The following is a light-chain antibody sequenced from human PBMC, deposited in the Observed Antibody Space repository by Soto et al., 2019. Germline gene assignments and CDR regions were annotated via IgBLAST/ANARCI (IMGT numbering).Light chain of an antibody. CDR3: SSYATSSTLEWV. CDR2: DVS. CDR1: SSDVGDYNY. Sequence: QSALTQPASVSGSPGQSITIPCTGASSDVGDYNYVSWYQHHPGKAPKLVIYDVSSRPSGVSGRFSGSKSGNTASLTISGLQAEDEADYYCSSYATSSTLEWVFGGGTKLTVL. J-gene: IGLJ3*02. V-gene: IGLV2-14*03.